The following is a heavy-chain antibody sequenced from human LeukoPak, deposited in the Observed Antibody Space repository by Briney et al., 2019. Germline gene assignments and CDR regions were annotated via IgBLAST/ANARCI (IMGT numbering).Heavy chain of an antibody. V-gene: IGHV4-38-2*02. Sequence: SETLSLTCSVSGYSISSGYYWGWIRQSPGKGLEWIGTIYYSGSTYYNSSLKSRVTISVDTSKNQFSLKLSSVTAADTAMYYCARNRYYYGSGSYGVPNWFDPWGQGTLVTVSS. CDR3: ARNRYYYGSGSYGVPNWFDP. CDR2: IYYSGST. J-gene: IGHJ5*02. D-gene: IGHD3-10*01. CDR1: GYSISSGYY.